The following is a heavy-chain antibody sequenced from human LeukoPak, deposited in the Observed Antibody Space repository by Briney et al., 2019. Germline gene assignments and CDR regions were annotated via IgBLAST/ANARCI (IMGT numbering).Heavy chain of an antibody. CDR2: ISGSCCIT. CDR3: AKPFRRLVV. CDR1: GFTFSNYA. Sequence: EGALRLSCASSGFTFSNYAMRWVRRAPGKGLECVSAISGSCCITHYAHSVKGRFTISRDNSENTLYLQMDSLRAEDTAVYYCAKPFRRLVVWGQGTTVTVSS. D-gene: IGHD3-9*01. V-gene: IGHV3-23*01. J-gene: IGHJ6*02.